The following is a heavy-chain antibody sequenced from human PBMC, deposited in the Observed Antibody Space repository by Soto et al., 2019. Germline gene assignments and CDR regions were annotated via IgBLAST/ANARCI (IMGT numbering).Heavy chain of an antibody. CDR1: GGSISSGGYY. J-gene: IGHJ4*01. CDR2: ISYSGRT. CDR3: ARGVLH. Sequence: QVQLQESGPGLVQPSQTLSLTCTVSGGSISSGGYYWSWIRQNPGTGLEWIGHISYSGRTYYTTSLKSRVTISVDTSRNQFSLIVNSVTAADTAVYYCARGVLHWGQGTLVTVSS. V-gene: IGHV4-31*03.